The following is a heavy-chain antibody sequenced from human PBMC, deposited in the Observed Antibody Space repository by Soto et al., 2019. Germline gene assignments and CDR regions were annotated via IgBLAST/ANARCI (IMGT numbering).Heavy chain of an antibody. Sequence: PSETLSLTCAVYGGSFSGYFWSWIRQPPVKVLEWIGEINHSGSTNYNPSLKSRVTISVDTSKNQFSLKLSSVTAADTAVYYCARARLVRFLAWLSRDYFDYWGQGTLVTVSS. D-gene: IGHD3-3*01. CDR1: GGSFSGYF. CDR3: ARARLVRFLAWLSRDYFDY. J-gene: IGHJ4*02. CDR2: INHSGST. V-gene: IGHV4-34*01.